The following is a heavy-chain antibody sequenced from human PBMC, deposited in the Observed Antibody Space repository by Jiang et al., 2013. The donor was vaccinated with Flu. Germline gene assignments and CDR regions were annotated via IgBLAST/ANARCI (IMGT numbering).Heavy chain of an antibody. Sequence: GLVKPSQTLSLTCAISGDSVSSNSATWNWIRQSPSRGLEWPGRTYYRSKWSNDYAVSVKSRIIINPDTSKNQFSLLLNSVTPEDTAVYYCARGGNDYGDYDFDYWGQGTLVTVSS. V-gene: IGHV6-1*01. D-gene: IGHD4-17*01. CDR3: ARGGNDYGDYDFDY. CDR2: TYYRSKWSN. J-gene: IGHJ4*02. CDR1: GDSVSSNSAT.